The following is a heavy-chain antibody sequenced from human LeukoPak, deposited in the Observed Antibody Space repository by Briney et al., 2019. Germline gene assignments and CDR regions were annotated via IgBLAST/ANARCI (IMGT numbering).Heavy chain of an antibody. Sequence: SQTLSLTCTVSGGSISSGGYYWSWIRQHPGKGLEWIGYTYYSGSTYYNPSLKSRVTISVDTSKNQFSLKLSSVTAADTAVYYCAREAWGSSSFFDYWGQGTLVTVSS. CDR1: GGSISSGGYY. V-gene: IGHV4-31*03. CDR2: TYYSGST. CDR3: AREAWGSSSFFDY. J-gene: IGHJ4*02. D-gene: IGHD6-13*01.